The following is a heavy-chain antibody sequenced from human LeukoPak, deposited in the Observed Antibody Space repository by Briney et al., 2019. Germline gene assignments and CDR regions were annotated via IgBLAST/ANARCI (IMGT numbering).Heavy chain of an antibody. CDR1: GYSTSSGYW. V-gene: IGHV4-38-2*02. CDR3: ARVKDPGGYYYYYYMDV. J-gene: IGHJ6*03. D-gene: IGHD3-16*01. CDR2: IYHSGST. Sequence: PSETLSLTCTVSGYSTSSGYWWGWIRQPPGKGLEWIGSIYHSGSTYYNPSLKSRVTISVDTSKNQFSLKLSSVTAADTAMYYCARVKDPGGYYYYYYMDVWGKGTTVTVSS.